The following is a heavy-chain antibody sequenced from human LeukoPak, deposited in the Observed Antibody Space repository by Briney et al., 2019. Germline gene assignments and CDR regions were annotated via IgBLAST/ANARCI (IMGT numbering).Heavy chain of an antibody. CDR3: ARRSGSSSWYAPVYYYYYMDV. CDR2: INHSGST. J-gene: IGHJ6*03. CDR1: GGSFSGYY. V-gene: IGHV4-34*01. D-gene: IGHD6-13*01. Sequence: SETLSRTCAVYGGSFSGYYWSWIRQPPGKGLEWIGEINHSGSTNYNPSLKSRVTTSVDTSKNQFSLKLSSVTAADTAVYYCARRSGSSSWYAPVYYYYYMDVWGKGTTVTISS.